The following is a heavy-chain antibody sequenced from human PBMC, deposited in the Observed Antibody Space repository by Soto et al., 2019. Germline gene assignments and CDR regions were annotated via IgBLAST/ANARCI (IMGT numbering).Heavy chain of an antibody. D-gene: IGHD1-26*01. CDR3: AARRSGLYAMDV. J-gene: IGHJ6*02. V-gene: IGHV1-58*01. Sequence: MQLVQSGPEVKKPGTSVKVSCKASGFIFSTSAVQWVRQARGQRPEWMGWIVGGSGNTNYAQNSQERVIITRDMSTSTVYMELSSLRSDDTAVYFCAARRSGLYAMDVWGQGTTVTVSS. CDR2: IVGGSGNT. CDR1: GFIFSTSA.